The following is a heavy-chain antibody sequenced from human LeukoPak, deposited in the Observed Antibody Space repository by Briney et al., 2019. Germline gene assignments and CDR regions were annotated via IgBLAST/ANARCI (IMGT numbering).Heavy chain of an antibody. CDR3: ASLNRYSSGWYPSGFDY. Sequence: PSETLSLTCTVSGVSISSSSYYWGWIRQPPGKGLEWIGCIYYSGSTYYNPSLKSRVTISVDTSKNQFSLKLSSVTAADTAVYYCASLNRYSSGWYPSGFDYWGQGTLVTVSS. CDR2: IYYSGST. CDR1: GVSISSSSYY. V-gene: IGHV4-39*01. D-gene: IGHD6-19*01. J-gene: IGHJ4*02.